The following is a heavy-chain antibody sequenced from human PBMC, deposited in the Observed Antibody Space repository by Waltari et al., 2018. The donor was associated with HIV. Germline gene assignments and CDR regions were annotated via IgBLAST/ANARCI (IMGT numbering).Heavy chain of an antibody. V-gene: IGHV4-61*01. J-gene: IGHJ3*02. CDR1: GDSVTTGIYY. D-gene: IGHD1-1*01. CDR3: ARTNWDDAFDI. Sequence: QVQLQESGPGLVKPSETLSLTCTVSGDSVTTGIYYWSWIRQPPGKGLEWLGYVFYSGSTHYNPSLKSRVTISLDTSKNLFSLKLTSVTAADTALYYCARTNWDDAFDIWGQGTMVIVSS. CDR2: VFYSGST.